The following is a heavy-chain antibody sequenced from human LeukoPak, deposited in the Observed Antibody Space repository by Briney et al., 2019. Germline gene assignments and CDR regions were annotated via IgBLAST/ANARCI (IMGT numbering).Heavy chain of an antibody. Sequence: PGGSLRLSCAASGFTFSSYWMSWVRQAPGKGLEWVANIKQDGSEKYYVDSVKGRFTISRDNAKNSLYLQMNSLRAEDTAVYYCAREGRTTVTFNFLGFYYYYGMDVWGQGTTVTVSS. CDR3: AREGRTTVTFNFLGFYYYYGMDV. V-gene: IGHV3-7*01. CDR2: IKQDGSEK. CDR1: GFTFSSYW. J-gene: IGHJ6*02. D-gene: IGHD4-17*01.